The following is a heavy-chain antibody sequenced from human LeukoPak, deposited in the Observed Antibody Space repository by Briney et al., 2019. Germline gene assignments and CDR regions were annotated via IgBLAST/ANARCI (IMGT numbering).Heavy chain of an antibody. CDR3: ARRPDNTGWFFDY. J-gene: IGHJ4*02. D-gene: IGHD6-19*01. V-gene: IGHV4-4*02. Sequence: SETLSLTCAVSGGSISSSNWWSWVRQPPGKGLEWIGEIYHRGNTNYNPSPKNRVTIPVDKSKNQFSLNLSSVTAADTAVYYCARRPDNTGWFFDYWGQGTLVTASS. CDR2: IYHRGNT. CDR1: GGSISSSNW.